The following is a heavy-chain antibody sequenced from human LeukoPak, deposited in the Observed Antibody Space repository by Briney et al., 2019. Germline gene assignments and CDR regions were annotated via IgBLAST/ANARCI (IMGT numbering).Heavy chain of an antibody. CDR3: ATNPRQGDYVDY. V-gene: IGHV4-4*02. J-gene: IGHJ4*02. CDR1: GGSISSNNW. CDR2: IYHSGST. Sequence: TSGTLSLTCAVSGGSISSNNWWSWVRQPPGKGLEWIGEIYHSGSTNYNPSLKSRVTISVDKSKSQFSLKLSSVTAADTAVYYCATNPRQGDYVDYWGQGTLVTVSS.